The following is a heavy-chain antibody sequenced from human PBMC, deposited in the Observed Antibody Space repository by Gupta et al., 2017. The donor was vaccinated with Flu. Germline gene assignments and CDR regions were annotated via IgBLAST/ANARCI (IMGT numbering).Heavy chain of an antibody. CDR2: INPKSGDT. J-gene: IGHJ5*02. D-gene: IGHD2-15*01. CDR3: ARDFVVVVADGDFDP. Sequence: QVQLVQSGTEVRKPGASVKVSCKASGYTFTGYYIHWVRQAPGQGLEWMGWINPKSGDTNYGQKFEGRGGRTRDTAINTAYMEPSRLIFDDTAVEDGARDFVVVVADGDFDPWGQGNLGTVSS. V-gene: IGHV1-2*02. CDR1: GYTFTGYY.